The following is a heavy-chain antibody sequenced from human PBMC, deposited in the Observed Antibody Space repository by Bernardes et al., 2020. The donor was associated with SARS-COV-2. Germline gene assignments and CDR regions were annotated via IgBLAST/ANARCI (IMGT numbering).Heavy chain of an antibody. CDR1: GFTFSSYW. Sequence: GSLRLSCAASGFTFSSYWMSWVRQAPGKGLEWVANIKQDGSEKYYVDSVKGRFTISRDNAKNSLYLQMNSLRAEDTAVYYCARDAYCSSTSCYSAYYYGMDVWGQGTTVPSP. CDR2: IKQDGSEK. CDR3: ARDAYCSSTSCYSAYYYGMDV. D-gene: IGHD2-2*01. V-gene: IGHV3-7*03. J-gene: IGHJ6*02.